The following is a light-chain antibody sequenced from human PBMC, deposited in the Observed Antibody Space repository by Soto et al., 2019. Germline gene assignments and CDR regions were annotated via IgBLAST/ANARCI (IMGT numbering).Light chain of an antibody. Sequence: AIRMTQSPSSFSASTGDRVTITCRASQGISSYLAWYQQKPGKAPKLLIYAASTLQSGVPSRFSDSGSGTDFTLTISCLQSEDFATYYCQQYYSYPRITFGPGTKVDIK. CDR3: QQYYSYPRIT. CDR1: QGISSY. V-gene: IGKV1-8*01. J-gene: IGKJ3*01. CDR2: AAS.